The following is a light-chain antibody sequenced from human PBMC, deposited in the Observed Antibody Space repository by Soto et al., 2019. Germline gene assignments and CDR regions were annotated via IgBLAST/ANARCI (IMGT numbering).Light chain of an antibody. CDR1: QGVSTK. J-gene: IGKJ1*01. V-gene: IGKV3-15*01. Sequence: EIVLTQSPATLSLSPGERATLSCRASQGVSTKLAWYQQKPGQAPRLLIFGASARDTGIPARFSGSGSGTDFTLTISSLQSEDFAVYYCQQYGNSLSWTFGQGTKVEIK. CDR2: GAS. CDR3: QQYGNSLSWT.